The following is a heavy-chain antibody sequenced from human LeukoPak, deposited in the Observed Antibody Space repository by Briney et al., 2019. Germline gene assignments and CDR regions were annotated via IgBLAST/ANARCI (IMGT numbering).Heavy chain of an antibody. J-gene: IGHJ6*03. V-gene: IGHV4-4*07. D-gene: IGHD2-2*03. CDR1: GGSISSYY. CDR3: AREMDIVVVPAVKGGSSYYYYYMDV. Sequence: SETLSLTCTVSGGSISSYYWSWIRQPAGKGLEWIGRIYTSGSTNYNPSLKSRVTMSVDTSKNQFSLKLSSVTAADTAVYYCAREMDIVVVPAVKGGSSYYYYYMDVWGKGTTVTVSS. CDR2: IYTSGST.